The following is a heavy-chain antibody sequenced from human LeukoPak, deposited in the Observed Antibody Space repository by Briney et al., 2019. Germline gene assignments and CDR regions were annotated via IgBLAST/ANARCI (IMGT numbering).Heavy chain of an antibody. CDR2: IWYGGSNK. Sequence: HPGRSLRLSCAASGFTFSSYGMHWVRQAPGKGLEWVAVIWYGGSNKYYADSVKGRFTISRDNSKNTLHLQMNSLRAEDTAVYYCAKGYSSSWYDQNDWGQGTLVTVSS. D-gene: IGHD6-13*01. J-gene: IGHJ1*01. CDR3: AKGYSSSWYDQND. CDR1: GFTFSSYG. V-gene: IGHV3-33*06.